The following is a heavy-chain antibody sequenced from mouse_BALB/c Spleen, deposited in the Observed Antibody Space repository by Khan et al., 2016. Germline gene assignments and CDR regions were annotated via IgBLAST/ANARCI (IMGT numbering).Heavy chain of an antibody. J-gene: IGHJ2*01. CDR2: ISCYNGAT. Sequence: LVKTGASVKISCKASGYPFTGYYMHWVKQSHGKSLEWIGYISCYNGATRYNQKFKGKATFTVDTSSSTAYMQFNSLTSEDTAVYYCAIPSYGDDEGYYFDYWGQGTTLTVSS. D-gene: IGHD2-9*01. CDR3: AIPSYGDDEGYYFDY. V-gene: IGHV1S34*01. CDR1: GYPFTGYY.